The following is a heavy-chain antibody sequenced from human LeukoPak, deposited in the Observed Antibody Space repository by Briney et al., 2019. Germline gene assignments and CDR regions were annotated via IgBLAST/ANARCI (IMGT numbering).Heavy chain of an antibody. Sequence: PGGSLRLSCAASGFTFRSYDMNWVRQAPGKGLEWVSYISSSSTIYYADSVKGRFTISRDNAKNSLYLQMNSLRAEDTAVYYCARDPTGFDYWGQGTLVTVSS. CDR2: ISSSSTI. V-gene: IGHV3-48*03. CDR3: ARDPTGFDY. CDR1: GFTFRSYD. D-gene: IGHD1-14*01. J-gene: IGHJ4*02.